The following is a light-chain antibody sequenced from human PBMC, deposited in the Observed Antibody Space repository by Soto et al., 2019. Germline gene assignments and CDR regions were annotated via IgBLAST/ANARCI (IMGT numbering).Light chain of an antibody. CDR3: HQYSSSQDT. Sequence: EIVLTQSPGTLSLSPGERATLSCRASQSVSSSYLAWYQQKPGQAPRLLIYGASSRATGIPDRFSGSGSETDFTLTISRLEPEDFAVYYCHQYSSSQDTFGQGTKLQIK. J-gene: IGKJ2*01. V-gene: IGKV3-20*01. CDR2: GAS. CDR1: QSVSSSY.